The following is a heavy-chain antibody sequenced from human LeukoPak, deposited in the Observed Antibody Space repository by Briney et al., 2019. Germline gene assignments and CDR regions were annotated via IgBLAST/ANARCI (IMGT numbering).Heavy chain of an antibody. D-gene: IGHD3-3*01. J-gene: IGHJ5*02. CDR2: IIPIFGTA. Sequence: ASVKVSCKASGGTFSSYAISWVRQAPGQGLEWMGGIIPIFGTANYAQKFQGRVTITADESTSTAYMELSSLRSEDTAVYYCATVNTIFGVVQNWFDPWGQGTLVTVSS. CDR3: ATVNTIFGVVQNWFDP. CDR1: GGTFSSYA. V-gene: IGHV1-69*13.